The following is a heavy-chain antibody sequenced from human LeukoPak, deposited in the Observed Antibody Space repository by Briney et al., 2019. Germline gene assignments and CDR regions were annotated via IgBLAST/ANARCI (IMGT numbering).Heavy chain of an antibody. CDR2: IYTSGST. V-gene: IGHV4-4*07. D-gene: IGHD6-19*01. Sequence: PSETLSLTCTVSGGSISGYYWSWIRQPAGKGLEWIGRIYTSGSTNYNPSLKSRVTMSVDTSKNQFSLKLSSVTAADTAVYYCARDTVAVAAQPSFDIWGQGTMVTVSS. CDR1: GGSISGYY. CDR3: ARDTVAVAAQPSFDI. J-gene: IGHJ3*02.